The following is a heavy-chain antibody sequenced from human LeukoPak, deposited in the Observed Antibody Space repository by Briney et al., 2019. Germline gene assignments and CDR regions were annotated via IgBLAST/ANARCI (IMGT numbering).Heavy chain of an antibody. J-gene: IGHJ4*02. CDR3: ARKRYGSKFDY. Sequence: ASVKVSCKASRYTFTDYYLHWVRQAPGQGLEWMGRINPNNGGTNYAQKFQGRVTMTRDTSISTAYMELSRLRSDDTAVYYCARKRYGSKFDYWGQGTLVTVSS. V-gene: IGHV1-2*06. D-gene: IGHD3-16*01. CDR1: RYTFTDYY. CDR2: INPNNGGT.